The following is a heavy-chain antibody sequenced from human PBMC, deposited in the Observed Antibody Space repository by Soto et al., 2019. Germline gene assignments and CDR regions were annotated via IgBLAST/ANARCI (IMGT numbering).Heavy chain of an antibody. Sequence: GGSLRLSCAASGFTFSDYYMSWIRQAPGKGLEWVSYISSSGSTIYYADSVKGRFTISRDNAKNSLYLQMNSLRAEDTAVYYCATDAIVVVQAQPWFDPWGQGTLVTVSS. D-gene: IGHD2-2*01. J-gene: IGHJ5*02. CDR3: ATDAIVVVQAQPWFDP. V-gene: IGHV3-11*01. CDR2: ISSSGSTI. CDR1: GFTFSDYY.